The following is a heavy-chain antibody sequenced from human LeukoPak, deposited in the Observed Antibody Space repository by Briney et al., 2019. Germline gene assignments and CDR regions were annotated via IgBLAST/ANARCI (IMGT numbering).Heavy chain of an antibody. D-gene: IGHD4-11*01. CDR3: ARDWSYSFEY. V-gene: IGHV3-33*01. J-gene: IGHJ4*02. CDR1: GFTFSSYG. Sequence: GGSLRLSCGASGFTFSSYGMHWVRQAPGKGLEWVASIWIDGSNEFHADSVKGRFTISRDNSKNTLYLQMNSLRAEDTAIYYCARDWSYSFEYWGQGSLVTVSS. CDR2: IWIDGSNE.